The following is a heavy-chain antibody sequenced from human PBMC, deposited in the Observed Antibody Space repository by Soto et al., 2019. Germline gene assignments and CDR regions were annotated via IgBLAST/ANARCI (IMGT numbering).Heavy chain of an antibody. CDR3: ARDLGGWPDY. D-gene: IGHD6-19*01. V-gene: IGHV1-3*01. Sequence: QVQLVQSGAEVKKPGASVKVSCKTSGYTFTSYAMHWVRQAPGQRLEWMGWINAGNGNTKYSQKFQGRVTITIDTSASTAYMELSSLRSEDTAIYYCARDLGGWPDYWGQGTRVTVSS. CDR2: INAGNGNT. CDR1: GYTFTSYA. J-gene: IGHJ4*02.